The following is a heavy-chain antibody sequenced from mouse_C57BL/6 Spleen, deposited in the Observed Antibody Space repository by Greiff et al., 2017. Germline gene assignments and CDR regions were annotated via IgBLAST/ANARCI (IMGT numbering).Heavy chain of an antibody. Sequence: QVQLKQPGAELVKPGASVKMSCKASGYTFTSYWITWVKQRPGQGLEWIGDIYPGSGSTNYNEKFKSKATLTVDTSSSTAYMQLSSLTSEDSAVYYCAREGYGLREGYYFDYWGQGTTLTVSS. CDR3: AREGYGLREGYYFDY. J-gene: IGHJ2*01. D-gene: IGHD2-10*02. V-gene: IGHV1-55*01. CDR2: IYPGSGST. CDR1: GYTFTSYW.